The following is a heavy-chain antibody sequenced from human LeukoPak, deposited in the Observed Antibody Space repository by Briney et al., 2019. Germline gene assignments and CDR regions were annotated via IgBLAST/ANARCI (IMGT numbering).Heavy chain of an antibody. D-gene: IGHD1-26*01. V-gene: IGHV1-18*01. Sequence: GASVKVSCKASGYTFTGYGISWGRQAPGQGLKWMGWISPSNGNTTYAQKLQGRVSMPTDTSTRTAYMELRSLRSDDTAVYYCARHRRSIVGATTWFDPWGQGTLVTVSS. CDR3: ARHRRSIVGATTWFDP. CDR1: GYTFTGYG. J-gene: IGHJ5*02. CDR2: ISPSNGNT.